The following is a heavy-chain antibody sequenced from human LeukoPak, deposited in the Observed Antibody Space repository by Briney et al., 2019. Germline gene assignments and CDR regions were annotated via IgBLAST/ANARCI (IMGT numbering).Heavy chain of an antibody. CDR2: IHPSGTM. CDR3: AREAERRVVN. CDR1: GFSISSGYY. Sequence: SETLSLTCVVSGFSISSGYYWGWIRQPPGKGLEWIGNIHPSGTMFHNSSLNSRVTMSIDTSKNQFSLTQSSVTAADTAVYYCAREAERRVVNWGQGTLVTVSS. V-gene: IGHV4-38-2*02. J-gene: IGHJ4*02. D-gene: IGHD1-1*01.